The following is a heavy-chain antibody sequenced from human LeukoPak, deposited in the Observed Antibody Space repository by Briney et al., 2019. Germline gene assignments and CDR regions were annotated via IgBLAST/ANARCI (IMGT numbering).Heavy chain of an antibody. D-gene: IGHD4-17*01. CDR1: GGSFSGYY. J-gene: IGHJ4*02. V-gene: IGHV4-34*01. Sequence: PSETLSLTCAVYGGSFSGYYWSWIRQPPGKGLEWIGEINHSGSTNYNPSLKSRVTISVDTSKNQFSLKLSSVTAADTAVYYCASSTTVTTACDYWGQGTLVTVSS. CDR3: ASSTTVTTACDY. CDR2: INHSGST.